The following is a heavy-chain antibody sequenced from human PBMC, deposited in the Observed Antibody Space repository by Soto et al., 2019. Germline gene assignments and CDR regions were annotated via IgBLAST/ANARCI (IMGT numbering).Heavy chain of an antibody. CDR1: GFTFTRYS. CDR3: ARESEDLTSNFDY. V-gene: IGHV3-21*01. Sequence: EVQLVESGGGLVKPGGSLRLSCAASGFTFTRYSISWVRQAPGKGLEWVSSISSTTNYIYYADSMKGRFTVSRDNAKNSVYLDMNSLSAEDTAVYYCARESEDLTSNFDYWGQGTLVTVSS. CDR2: ISSTTNYI. J-gene: IGHJ4*02.